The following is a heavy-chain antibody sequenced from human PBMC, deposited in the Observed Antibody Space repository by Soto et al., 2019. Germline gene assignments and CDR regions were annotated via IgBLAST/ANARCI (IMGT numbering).Heavy chain of an antibody. D-gene: IGHD1-26*01. CDR1: GYTFTSYA. J-gene: IGHJ4*02. V-gene: IGHV1-3*01. CDR3: ARAQGGYSGSYRFDY. CDR2: INAGNGNT. Sequence: QVQLVQSGAEVKKPGASVKVSCKASGYTFTSYAMHWVRQAPGQRLEWVGWINAGNGNTKYSQKFQGRVTITRDTDASTAYMELSSMRSEDTAVYYCARAQGGYSGSYRFDYWGQGTLVTVSS.